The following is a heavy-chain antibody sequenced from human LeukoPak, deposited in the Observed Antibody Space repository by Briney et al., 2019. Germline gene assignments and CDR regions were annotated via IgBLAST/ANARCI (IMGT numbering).Heavy chain of an antibody. V-gene: IGHV3-23*01. J-gene: IGHJ4*02. CDR1: GFTFNTYT. Sequence: GESLRLSCAASGFTFNTYTMYWVRQAPGKGLEWVSGISNSGGSTYYADSVKGRFTISRDNSKNTLYLQMNSLRAEDTAVYYCAKLMGSYAIGGNDYWGQGTLVTVSS. CDR3: AKLMGSYAIGGNDY. CDR2: ISNSGGST. D-gene: IGHD2-2*01.